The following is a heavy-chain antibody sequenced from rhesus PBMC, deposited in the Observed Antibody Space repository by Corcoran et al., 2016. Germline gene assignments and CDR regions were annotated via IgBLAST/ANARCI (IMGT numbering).Heavy chain of an antibody. V-gene: IGHV2S2*01. CDR3: ALLRNSNYVDSLDV. CDR1: GFSLSPSGLR. J-gene: IGHJ5-2*02. Sequence: QVTLKESGPALVKPTPTLPLTCTFSGFSLSPSGLRVSWLRQPPVNALEWLARIDWDDEKYYSTSLKSRLTISKDTSKNQVVLTMTNMDPVDTATYYCALLRNSNYVDSLDVWGRGVLVTVSS. D-gene: IGHD4-23*01. CDR2: IDWDDEK.